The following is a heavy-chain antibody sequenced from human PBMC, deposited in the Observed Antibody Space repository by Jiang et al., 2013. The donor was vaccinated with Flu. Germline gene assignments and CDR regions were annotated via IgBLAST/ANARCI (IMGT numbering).Heavy chain of an antibody. D-gene: IGHD3-22*01. J-gene: IGHJ4*02. CDR3: ARRPSYDSSGHYVPYFDY. V-gene: IGHV4-4*08. Sequence: KSRVTISVDTSKNQFSLKLSSVTAADTAVYYCARRPSYDSSGHYVPYFDYWGQGTLVTVSS.